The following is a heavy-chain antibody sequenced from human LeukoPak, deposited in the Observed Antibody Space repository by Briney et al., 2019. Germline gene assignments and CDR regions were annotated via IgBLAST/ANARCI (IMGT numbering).Heavy chain of an antibody. CDR2: IRYDGTNK. CDR3: ARGIAARQDY. CDR1: GFTFSNYA. Sequence: GGSLRLSCAASGFTFSNYAMPWVRQAPGKGLEWVAFIRYDGTNKYYADSVKGRFTISRDNSKNTLYLQMNSLRAEDTAVYYCARGIAARQDYWGQGTLVTVSS. V-gene: IGHV3-30*02. J-gene: IGHJ4*02. D-gene: IGHD6-6*01.